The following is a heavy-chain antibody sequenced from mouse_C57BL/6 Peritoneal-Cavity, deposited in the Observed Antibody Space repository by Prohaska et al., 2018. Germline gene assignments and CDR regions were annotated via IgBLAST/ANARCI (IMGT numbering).Heavy chain of an antibody. J-gene: IGHJ3*01. CDR1: GYTFTDYY. CDR3: ARNYYGSSFAY. CDR2: IYPGSGNT. D-gene: IGHD1-1*01. V-gene: IGHV1-84*01. Sequence: QIQLQQSGPELVKPGASVKISCKASGYTFTDYYINWVKQRPGQGLEWIGWIYPGSGNTKYNEKFKGKATLTVDTSSSTDYMQRSSLTSEDSAVYFGARNYYGSSFAYWGQGTLVTVSA.